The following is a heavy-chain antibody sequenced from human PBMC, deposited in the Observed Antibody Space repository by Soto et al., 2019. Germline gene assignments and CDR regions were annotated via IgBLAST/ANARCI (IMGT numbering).Heavy chain of an antibody. CDR3: ARGDYGDFTGGFDP. CDR2: ISGSGGST. CDR1: GFTFSSYA. J-gene: IGHJ5*02. V-gene: IGHV3-23*01. D-gene: IGHD4-17*01. Sequence: EVQLLESGGGLVQPGGSLRLSCAASGFTFSSYAMSWVRQAPGKGLEWVSAISGSGGSTYYADSVKGRFTISRDNSKNTRYLQMNSLSAEDTAVYYCARGDYGDFTGGFDPWCQGTLVTVSS.